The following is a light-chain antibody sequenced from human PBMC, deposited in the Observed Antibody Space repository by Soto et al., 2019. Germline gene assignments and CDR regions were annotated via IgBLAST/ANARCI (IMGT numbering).Light chain of an antibody. CDR1: RSDVGGYKH. CDR3: SSYTSSITLYV. CDR2: EVS. V-gene: IGLV2-14*01. J-gene: IGLJ1*01. Sequence: QSALTQPASVSGSPGQSITISCTGTRSDVGGYKHVSWYQQHPGKAPKLMIYEVSNRPSGVSNRFSGSKSGNTASLTISGLQAEDEADYYCSSYTSSITLYVFGTGTKLTVL.